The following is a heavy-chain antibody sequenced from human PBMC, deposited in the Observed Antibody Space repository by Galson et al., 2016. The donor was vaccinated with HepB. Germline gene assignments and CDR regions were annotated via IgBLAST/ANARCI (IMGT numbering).Heavy chain of an antibody. CDR2: IDPEGDT. CDR1: GFTFRNYD. V-gene: IGHV3-13*01. J-gene: IGHJ6*04. Sequence: SLRLSCATSGFTFRNYDMHWVRQATGRGLEWVSGIDPEGDTYYAGSVKGRFNPSRQNARTSLSLQMHSLRAGDTAVYYCARGSSWSTVKYALDVWGKGTTVTVSS. D-gene: IGHD6-19*01. CDR3: ARGSSWSTVKYALDV.